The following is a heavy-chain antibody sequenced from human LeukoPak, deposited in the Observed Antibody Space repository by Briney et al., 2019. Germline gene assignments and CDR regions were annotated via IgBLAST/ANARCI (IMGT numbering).Heavy chain of an antibody. CDR2: IIPIFGTA. V-gene: IGHV1-69*05. CDR1: GGTFSSYA. CDR3: ARVAEPRAEYYFDY. J-gene: IGHJ4*02. D-gene: IGHD1-14*01. Sequence: SVKVSCKASGGTFSSYAISWVRQAPGQGLEWMGGIIPIFGTANYAQKFQGRVTITTDESTSTAYLELSRLRSEDTAVYYCARVAEPRAEYYFDYWGQGTLVTVSS.